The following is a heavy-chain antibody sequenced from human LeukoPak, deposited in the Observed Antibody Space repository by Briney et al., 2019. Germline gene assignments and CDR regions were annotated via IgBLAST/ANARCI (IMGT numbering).Heavy chain of an antibody. J-gene: IGHJ4*02. D-gene: IGHD2-2*01. CDR3: ARGGEDNYANFDY. CDR1: GFTFSTYT. Sequence: GRSLRLSCAASGFTFSTYTMYWVRQAPGKGLEWVSSISSSSGYIYYADSVKGRFTISRDNAKNSLYLQMNSLRAEDTAVYYCARGGEDNYANFDYWGQGTLVTVSS. CDR2: ISSSSGYI. V-gene: IGHV3-21*01.